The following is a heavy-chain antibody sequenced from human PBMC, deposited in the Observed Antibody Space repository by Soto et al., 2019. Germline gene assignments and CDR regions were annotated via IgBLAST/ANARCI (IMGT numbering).Heavy chain of an antibody. Sequence: SETLSLTCTVSGGSISSYYWSWIRQPPGKGLEWIGYIYYSGSNNYNPSLKSRVTISVDTSKNQFCLKLSSVTAADTAVYYCARMVVHYYYGMDVWGQGTTVTVSS. CDR3: ARMVVHYYYGMDV. CDR1: GGSISSYY. V-gene: IGHV4-59*01. J-gene: IGHJ6*02. CDR2: IYYSGSN. D-gene: IGHD2-15*01.